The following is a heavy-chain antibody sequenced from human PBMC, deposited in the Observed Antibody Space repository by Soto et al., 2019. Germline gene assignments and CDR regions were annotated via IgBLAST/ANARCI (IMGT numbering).Heavy chain of an antibody. CDR2: IYHSGST. V-gene: IGHV4-4*02. CDR3: ARADVDTAMVTFDY. Sequence: ASETLSLTCAVSGGSISSSNWWSWVRQPPGKGLEWIGEIYHSGSTNYNPSLKSRVTISVDKSKNQFSLKLSSVTAADTAVYYCARADVDTAMVTFDYWGQGTLVPVSS. D-gene: IGHD5-18*01. CDR1: GGSISSSNW. J-gene: IGHJ4*02.